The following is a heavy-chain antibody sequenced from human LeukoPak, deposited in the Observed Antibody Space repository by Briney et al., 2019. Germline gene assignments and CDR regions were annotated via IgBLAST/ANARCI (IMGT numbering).Heavy chain of an antibody. J-gene: IGHJ4*02. CDR1: CGSISSHY. V-gene: IGHV4-4*07. D-gene: IGHD3-16*02. Sequence: AETLSLTRTVSCGSISSHYSSWIRQPAGEGLEWIGRIHTSGNTNYTPSLNSRATLSENTTKNHFSLKRTSGPATAPYMYFLAREDPNDDYSWGRYRYGFYCDYWGQGTLVTVSS. CDR3: AREDPNDDYSWGRYRYGFYCDY. CDR2: IHTSGNT.